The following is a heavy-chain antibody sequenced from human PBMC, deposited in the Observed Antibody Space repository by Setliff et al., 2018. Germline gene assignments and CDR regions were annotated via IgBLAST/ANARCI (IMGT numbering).Heavy chain of an antibody. Sequence: PSETLSLTCSVSGASISSYFWTWIRQPPGKGLEWIGNIHTSESTKYNPSLKSRVTLSVDTSKNQFSLKLSSVTAADTAVYYCARAYSSSWYSSRYYFDYWGQGTLVTVSS. D-gene: IGHD6-13*01. V-gene: IGHV4-59*01. CDR2: IHTSEST. CDR3: ARAYSSSWYSSRYYFDY. J-gene: IGHJ4*02. CDR1: GASISSYF.